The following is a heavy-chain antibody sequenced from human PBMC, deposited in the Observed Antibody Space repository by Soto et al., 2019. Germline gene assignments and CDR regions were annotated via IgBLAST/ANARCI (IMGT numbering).Heavy chain of an antibody. CDR2: IKSKTDGGTT. CDR3: TTGGSSWYAPGYYYGMDV. J-gene: IGHJ6*02. Sequence: GGSLRLSCAASGFTFSNAWMNWVRQAPGKGLEWVGRIKSKTDGGTTDYAAPVKGRFTISRDDSKNTLYLQMNSLKTEDTAVYYCTTGGSSWYAPGYYYGMDVWGQGTTVTVSS. D-gene: IGHD6-13*01. V-gene: IGHV3-15*07. CDR1: GFTFSNAW.